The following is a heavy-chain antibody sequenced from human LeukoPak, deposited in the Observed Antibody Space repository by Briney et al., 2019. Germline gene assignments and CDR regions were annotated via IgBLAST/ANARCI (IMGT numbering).Heavy chain of an antibody. J-gene: IGHJ6*04. CDR3: ARDVAPITIAGSTLGTDV. CDR1: GYTLTELS. D-gene: IGHD3-3*01. Sequence: ASVKVSCKVSGYTLTELSMHWVRQAPGKGLEWMGGFDPEDGETIYAQKFQGRVTMTEDTSTDAAYMELSSLRSEDTAVYYCARDVAPITIAGSTLGTDVWGKGTTVTVSS. V-gene: IGHV1-24*01. CDR2: FDPEDGET.